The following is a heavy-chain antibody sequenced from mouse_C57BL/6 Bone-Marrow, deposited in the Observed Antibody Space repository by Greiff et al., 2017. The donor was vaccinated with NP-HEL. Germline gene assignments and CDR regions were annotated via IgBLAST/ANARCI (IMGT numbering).Heavy chain of an antibody. CDR1: GYTFTSYG. D-gene: IGHD1-1*01. J-gene: IGHJ1*03. V-gene: IGHV1-81*01. Sequence: QVQLKQSGAELARPGASVKLSCTASGYTFTSYGIRWVKQRTGQGLEWIGEIYPRSGNTYYNEKFKGKATLTADKSSSTAYMELRSLTSEDSAVYVCEKVLLQRSGDFDVWGTGTTVTVAS. CDR2: IYPRSGNT. CDR3: EKVLLQRSGDFDV.